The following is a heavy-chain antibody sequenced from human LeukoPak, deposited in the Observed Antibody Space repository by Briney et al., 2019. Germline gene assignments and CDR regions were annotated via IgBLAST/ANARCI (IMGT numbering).Heavy chain of an antibody. D-gene: IGHD3-22*01. CDR1: GFTVSSNY. CDR2: IYTGGST. Sequence: SGGSLRLSCAVSGFTVSSNYMSWVRQAPGKGLEWVSVIYTGGSTYYADSVKGRFTISRDSSKNTLYLQMNSLRAEDTAVYYCARDRYDSSGFIDYWGQGTLVTVSS. CDR3: ARDRYDSSGFIDY. V-gene: IGHV3-66*01. J-gene: IGHJ4*02.